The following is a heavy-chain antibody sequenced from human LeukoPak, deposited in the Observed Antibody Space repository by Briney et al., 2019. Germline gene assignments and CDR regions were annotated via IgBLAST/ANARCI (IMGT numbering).Heavy chain of an antibody. J-gene: IGHJ4*02. D-gene: IGHD3-22*01. CDR2: IYYTGST. CDR1: GGSISSYY. V-gene: IGHV4-59*01. CDR3: ARENDSSGYYNY. Sequence: SETLSLTCTVSGGSISSYYWSWIRQPPGKGLEWIGYIYYTGSTDYKPSLKSRVTISVDTSKNQFSLKLSSVTAADTAVYYCARENDSSGYYNYWGQGTLVTVSS.